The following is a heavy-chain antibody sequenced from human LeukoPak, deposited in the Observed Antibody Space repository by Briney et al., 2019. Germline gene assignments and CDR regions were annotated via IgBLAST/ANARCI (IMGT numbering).Heavy chain of an antibody. CDR1: GFTLSSNA. D-gene: IGHD2-2*01. V-gene: IGHV3-7*01. CDR2: IKQDGIEK. J-gene: IGHJ4*02. Sequence: GGSLRHSCAASGFTLSSNAMSSVRQAPGKGPEWVAHIKQDGIEKYYVDPVKGRFTISRDNAKNSLYLQMNSLRAEDTAVYYCARDSDIVVVPPDYWGQGTLVTVSS. CDR3: ARDSDIVVVPPDY.